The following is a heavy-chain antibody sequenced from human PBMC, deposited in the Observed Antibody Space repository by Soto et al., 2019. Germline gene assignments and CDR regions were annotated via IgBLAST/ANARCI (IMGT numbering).Heavy chain of an antibody. V-gene: IGHV4-30-4*01. CDR3: ARLSSRMINAFDI. CDR2: IYYSGST. Sequence: QVQLQESGPGLVKPSQTLSLTCTVSGGSISSGDYYWSWIRQPPGKGLEWIGYIYYSGSTYYKPSLKSRVTISVHTSKHQFSLKLSSVTAADTAVYYCARLSSRMINAFDIWGQGTMVTVSS. D-gene: IGHD3-16*01. J-gene: IGHJ3*02. CDR1: GGSISSGDYY.